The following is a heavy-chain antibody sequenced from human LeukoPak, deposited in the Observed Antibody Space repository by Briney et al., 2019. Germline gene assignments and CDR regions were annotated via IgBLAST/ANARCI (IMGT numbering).Heavy chain of an antibody. J-gene: IGHJ4*02. Sequence: PGGSLRLSCAVSGFTFSSYWMSWVRQAPGKGLEWVANIKQDGSEKYYVDSVKGRFTISRDNAKNSLYLQMNSLRAEDTAVYYCARENNWNDGLDYWGQGTLVTVSS. CDR3: ARENNWNDGLDY. CDR2: IKQDGSEK. D-gene: IGHD1-1*01. CDR1: GFTFSSYW. V-gene: IGHV3-7*01.